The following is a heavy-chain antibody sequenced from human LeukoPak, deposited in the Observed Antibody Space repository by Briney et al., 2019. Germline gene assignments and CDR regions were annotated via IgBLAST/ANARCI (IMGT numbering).Heavy chain of an antibody. D-gene: IGHD4-11*01. Sequence: PSETLFLTCTVSGGSISSYYWSWIRQPAGKGLEWIGRIYTSGSTNYNPSLKSRVTISVDKSKNQFSLKLSSVTAADTAVYYCARDHSNLWFDPWGQGTLVTVSS. V-gene: IGHV4-4*07. J-gene: IGHJ5*02. CDR2: IYTSGST. CDR1: GGSISSYY. CDR3: ARDHSNLWFDP.